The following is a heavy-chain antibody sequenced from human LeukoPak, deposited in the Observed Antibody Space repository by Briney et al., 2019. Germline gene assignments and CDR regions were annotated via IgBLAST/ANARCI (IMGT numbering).Heavy chain of an antibody. Sequence: PSETLSLTCTVSGGSISSSSYYWGWIRQPPGKGLEWIGSIYYSGSTYYNPSLKSRVTISVDTSKNQFSLKLSSVTTADTAVYYCARHPNWAGKGPDYWGQGTLVTVSS. V-gene: IGHV4-39*01. D-gene: IGHD7-27*01. CDR2: IYYSGST. CDR3: ARHPNWAGKGPDY. J-gene: IGHJ4*02. CDR1: GGSISSSSYY.